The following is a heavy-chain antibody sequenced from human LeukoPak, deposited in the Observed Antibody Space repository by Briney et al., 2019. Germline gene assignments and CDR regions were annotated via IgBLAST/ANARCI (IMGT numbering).Heavy chain of an antibody. CDR1: GYTFTSYG. J-gene: IGHJ4*02. CDR3: ARQERDISTGYYRLLGY. Sequence: ASVKVSCKASGYTFTSYGISWVRQAPGQGLEWMGWIGAYNGNTNYAQKLQGRVTMTTDTSTSTAYMELRSLRSDDTAVYYCARQERDISTGYYRLLGYWGQGTLVTVSS. CDR2: IGAYNGNT. D-gene: IGHD3-9*01. V-gene: IGHV1-18*01.